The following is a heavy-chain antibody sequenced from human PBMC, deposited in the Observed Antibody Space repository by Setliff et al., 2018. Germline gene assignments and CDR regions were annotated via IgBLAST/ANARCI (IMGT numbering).Heavy chain of an antibody. D-gene: IGHD3-3*01. J-gene: IGHJ4*02. V-gene: IGHV3-7*03. CDR2: IKQDGSEK. CDR1: GFTFSGPW. CDR3: TRDRGPYDFWGAYFVY. Sequence: GGSLRLSCVGSGFTFSGPWMSWVRQAPGKGLEWVANIKQDGSEKYYVDSVKGRFTISRDDSKSIAYLHMSSLKTEDTAVYYCTRDRGPYDFWGAYFVYWGQGSLVTVSS.